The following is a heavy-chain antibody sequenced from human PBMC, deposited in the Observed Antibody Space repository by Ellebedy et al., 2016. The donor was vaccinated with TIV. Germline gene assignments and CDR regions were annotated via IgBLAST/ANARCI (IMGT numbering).Heavy chain of an antibody. J-gene: IGHJ3*01. Sequence: SVKVSXXASGGTFNSINWVRQAPGQGLEWMGGTVTLFPSTYYAQKFQGRVTITADESTRTAYMELNSLTFEDTAVYFCAGPSGVPQGSGIYIDAFDLWGQGTLVIVSS. V-gene: IGHV1-69*13. CDR3: AGPSGVPQGSGIYIDAFDL. D-gene: IGHD3-10*01. CDR1: GGTFNS. CDR2: TVTLFPST.